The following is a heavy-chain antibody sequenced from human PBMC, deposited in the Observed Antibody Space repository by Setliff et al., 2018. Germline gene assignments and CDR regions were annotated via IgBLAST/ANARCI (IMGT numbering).Heavy chain of an antibody. CDR3: ARVVAYIYPFDY. V-gene: IGHV4-38-2*01. CDR2: INHSGST. CDR1: GYSISSGYY. D-gene: IGHD5-18*01. J-gene: IGHJ4*02. Sequence: SETLSLTCAVSGYSISSGYYWGWIRQPPGKGLEWIGSINHSGSTYYNPSLKSRVTISVDTSKNQFSLKLSSVTAADTAVYFCARVVAYIYPFDYWGQGTLVTVSS.